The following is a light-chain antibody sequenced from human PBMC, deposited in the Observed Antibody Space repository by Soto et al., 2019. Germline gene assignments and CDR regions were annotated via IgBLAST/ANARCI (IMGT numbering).Light chain of an antibody. Sequence: QSVLTQPASVSGSLGQSITISCTGTSTDFGGQNYVSWYQQHPGRAPKLILYEVSNRPSGISNRFSGSKSGNTASLTISGLQSEDEAHYYSCSYTDVVTLEVFGPGTKVTVL. J-gene: IGLJ1*01. CDR3: CSYTDVVTLEV. CDR1: STDFGGQNY. CDR2: EVS. V-gene: IGLV2-14*01.